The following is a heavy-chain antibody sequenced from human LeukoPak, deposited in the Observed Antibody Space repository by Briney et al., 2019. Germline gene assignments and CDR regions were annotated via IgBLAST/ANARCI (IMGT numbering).Heavy chain of an antibody. J-gene: IGHJ6*02. CDR3: ARTHRVGLLSAYYYYGMDV. Sequence: PSETLSLTCTVSGGSISSYYWSWIRQPPGKGLEWIGYIYYSGSTNYNPSLKSRVTISVDTSKNQFSLKLSSVTAADTAVYYCARTHRVGLLSAYYYYGMDVWGQGTTVTVSS. CDR1: GGSISSYY. D-gene: IGHD3-3*01. V-gene: IGHV4-59*01. CDR2: IYYSGST.